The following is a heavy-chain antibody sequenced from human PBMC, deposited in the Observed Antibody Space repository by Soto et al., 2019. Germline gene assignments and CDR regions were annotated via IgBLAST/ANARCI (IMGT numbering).Heavy chain of an antibody. CDR2: INHSGST. Sequence: SETLSLTCAVYGGSFSGYYWSWIRQPPGKGLEWIGEINHSGSTNYNPSLKSRVTISVDTSKNQFSLKLSSVTAADTAVYYCVVPGRGVIPNFDYWCPGTLVTLSS. CDR3: VVPGRGVIPNFDY. CDR1: GGSFSGYY. V-gene: IGHV4-34*01. J-gene: IGHJ4*02. D-gene: IGHD2-21*01.